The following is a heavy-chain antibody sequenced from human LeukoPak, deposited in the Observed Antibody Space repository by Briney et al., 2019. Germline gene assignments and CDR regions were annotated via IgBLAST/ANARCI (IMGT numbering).Heavy chain of an antibody. J-gene: IGHJ4*02. V-gene: IGHV3-30-3*01. CDR1: GFSISDHY. CDR2: ISYDGSNK. D-gene: IGHD3-3*01. CDR3: ARDQYDTWSRRGNFDS. Sequence: PGGSLRLSCAVSGFSISDHYMDWVRQAPGKGLEWVAVISYDGSNKYYADSVKGRFTISRDNAKNSLYLQMNSLRVEDTAVFYCARDQYDTWSRRGNFDSWGQGTLVIVSS.